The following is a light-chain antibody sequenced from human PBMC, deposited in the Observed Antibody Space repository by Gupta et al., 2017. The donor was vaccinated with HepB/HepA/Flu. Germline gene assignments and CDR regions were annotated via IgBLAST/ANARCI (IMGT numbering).Light chain of an antibody. CDR3: QQRSDWPLT. Sequence: DIVLTQSPATLSLSPGERSTLSCRASQSVSSYVAWYQQKPGQAHRLLNYESSSRATGIPARVSCSGSGTDFTLTISSLEPEDFAVYYGQQRSDWPLTFGGGTKVEIK. V-gene: IGKV3-11*01. J-gene: IGKJ4*01. CDR2: ESS. CDR1: QSVSSY.